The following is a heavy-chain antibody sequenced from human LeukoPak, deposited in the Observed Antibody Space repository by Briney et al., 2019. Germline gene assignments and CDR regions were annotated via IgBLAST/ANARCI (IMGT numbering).Heavy chain of an antibody. CDR1: GFTFSSYS. D-gene: IGHD4-17*01. Sequence: PGGSLRLSCAASGFTFSSYSMNWVRQAPGKGLEWVSYISGSSNTIYYADSVKGRFAISRDNAKNSLHLQMNRLRAEDTAVYYCAKDATRVTTSWYFDLWGRGTLVTVSS. V-gene: IGHV3-48*01. CDR3: AKDATRVTTSWYFDL. CDR2: ISGSSNTI. J-gene: IGHJ2*01.